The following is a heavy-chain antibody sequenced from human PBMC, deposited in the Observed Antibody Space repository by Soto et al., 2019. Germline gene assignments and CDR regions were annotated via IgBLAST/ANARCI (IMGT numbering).Heavy chain of an antibody. D-gene: IGHD3-22*01. CDR1: GFTFSSYA. V-gene: IGHV3-23*01. Sequence: GGSLRLSCAASGFTFSSYAMSWVRQAPGKGLEWVSAISGSGGSTYYADSVKGRFTISRDNSKNTLYLQMNSLRAEDTAVYYCAKAYYYDSSGYYSFDYWGQGTLVTVSS. J-gene: IGHJ4*02. CDR3: AKAYYYDSSGYYSFDY. CDR2: ISGSGGST.